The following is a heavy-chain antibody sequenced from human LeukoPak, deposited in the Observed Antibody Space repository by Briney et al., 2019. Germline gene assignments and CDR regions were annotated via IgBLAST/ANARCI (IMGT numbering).Heavy chain of an antibody. CDR1: GFTFSTYG. D-gene: IGHD3-10*01. CDR3: AKERYYGSGRGMDA. J-gene: IGHJ6*02. Sequence: AGGSLRLSCAASGFTFSTYGMHWVRQAPGKGLEWVAVISYDGSNKYYEDSVKGRFTISRDNSKNILYLQMNSLRAEDTAVYYCAKERYYGSGRGMDAWGQGTTVTVSS. CDR2: ISYDGSNK. V-gene: IGHV3-30*18.